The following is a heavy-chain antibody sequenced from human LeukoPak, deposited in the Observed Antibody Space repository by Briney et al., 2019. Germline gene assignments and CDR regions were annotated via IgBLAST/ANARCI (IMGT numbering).Heavy chain of an antibody. CDR2: IFPSGGEI. D-gene: IGHD5-24*01. V-gene: IGHV3-23*01. Sequence: GGSLRLSCAASGFTFSTFAMIWVRQPPGKGLEWVSSIFPSGGEIHYADSVRGRFTISRDNSKSTLSLQMNSLRAEDTAVYYCARTKEMATISYFDSWGQGTLVTVSS. J-gene: IGHJ4*02. CDR3: ARTKEMATISYFDS. CDR1: GFTFSTFA.